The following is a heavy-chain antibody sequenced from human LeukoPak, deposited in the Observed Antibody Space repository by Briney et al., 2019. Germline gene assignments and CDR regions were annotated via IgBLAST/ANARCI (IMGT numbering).Heavy chain of an antibody. V-gene: IGHV3-30*04. CDR1: GFTFSSYA. CDR3: ANSASGRGSFRSYAFDI. D-gene: IGHD2-15*01. CDR2: ISYDGSNK. Sequence: GRSLRLSCAASGFTFSSYAMHWVRQAPGKGLEWVAVISYDGSNKYYADSVKGRFTISRDNSKNTLYLQMNSLRAEDTAVYYCANSASGRGSFRSYAFDIWGQGTMVTVSS. J-gene: IGHJ3*02.